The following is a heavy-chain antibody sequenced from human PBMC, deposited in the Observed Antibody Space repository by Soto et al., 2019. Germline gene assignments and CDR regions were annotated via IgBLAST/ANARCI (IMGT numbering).Heavy chain of an antibody. J-gene: IGHJ5*02. D-gene: IGHD6-13*01. CDR3: ARDPIAAAGLNWFDP. CDR2: IYHSGST. V-gene: IGHV4-4*02. Sequence: SETLSLTCAVSGGSISSSNWWSWVRQPPGKGLEWIGEIYHSGSTNYNPSLKSRVTISVDKSKNQFSLKLSSVTAADTAVYYCARDPIAAAGLNWFDPWGQGTLVTVSS. CDR1: GGSISSSNW.